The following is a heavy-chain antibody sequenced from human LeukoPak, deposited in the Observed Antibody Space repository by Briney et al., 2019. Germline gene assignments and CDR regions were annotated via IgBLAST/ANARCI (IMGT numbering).Heavy chain of an antibody. CDR1: GGSISTTDFD. CDR3: ARFKGGTGFDY. CDR2: ISSSGKS. Sequence: SETLSLTCAVSGGSISTTDFDWAWIRQPPGQSLEWIATISSSGKSYYNPYLMSRVTISVDTSKNQFSLDVTSVTAADTGLFYCARFKGGTGFDYWGRGILVIVS. D-gene: IGHD1-26*01. J-gene: IGHJ4*02. V-gene: IGHV4-39*01.